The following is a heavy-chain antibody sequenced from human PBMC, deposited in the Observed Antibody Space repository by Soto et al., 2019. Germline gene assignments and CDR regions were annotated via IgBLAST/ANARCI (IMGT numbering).Heavy chain of an antibody. CDR2: IIPNFDTP. CDR1: GGSFNNYA. V-gene: IGHV1-69*01. Sequence: QVHLVQSGAEVKKPGSSVKVSCKTSGGSFNNYAVSWVRQAPGQGLEWMGGIIPNFDTPNYAQKFQDRVTIIADESTSIVYMELRSLGSNDTSVYYCAVAMVREILIFESSGMHVWGQGTTVIVSS. J-gene: IGHJ6*02. D-gene: IGHD3-10*01. CDR3: AVAMVREILIFESSGMHV.